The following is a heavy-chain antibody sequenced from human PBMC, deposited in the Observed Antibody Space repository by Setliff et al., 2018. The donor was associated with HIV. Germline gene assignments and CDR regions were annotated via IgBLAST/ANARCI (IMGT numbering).Heavy chain of an antibody. V-gene: IGHV1-2*06. D-gene: IGHD1-1*01. CDR1: GFLVTGYN. CDR2: INPNNGGT. CDR3: ARQLSNSLES. J-gene: IGHJ4*02. Sequence: ASVKVSCKALGFLVTGYNVHWVRQAPGHGPEWLGRINPNNGGTNYAQKFQGRVTMTRDTSINTAYMEFSSLRSDDTAVYYCARQLSNSLESWGQGTLVTVS.